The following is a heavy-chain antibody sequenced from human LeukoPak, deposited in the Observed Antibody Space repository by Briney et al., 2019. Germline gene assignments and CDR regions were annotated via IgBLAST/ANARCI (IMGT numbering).Heavy chain of an antibody. CDR1: GGSISSYY. V-gene: IGHV4-59*01. J-gene: IGHJ4*02. D-gene: IGHD5-18*01. CDR3: ATKSYGYGRFDY. Sequence: SETLSLTCTVSGGSISSYYWSWIRQPPGKGLEWIGYIYYSGSTNYNPSLKSRVTISVDTSKNQFSLKLSSVTAADTAVYYCATKSYGYGRFDYWGQGTLVTVSS. CDR2: IYYSGST.